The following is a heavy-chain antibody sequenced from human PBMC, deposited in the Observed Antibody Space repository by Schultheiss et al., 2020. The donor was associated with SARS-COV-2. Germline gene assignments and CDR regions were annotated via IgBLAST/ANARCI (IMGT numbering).Heavy chain of an antibody. D-gene: IGHD6-25*01. J-gene: IGHJ4*02. CDR1: GFTFSNAW. Sequence: GGSLRLSCAASGFTFSNAWMSWVRQAPGKGLEWVSSISSSSSYIYYADSVKGRFTISRDNAKNSLYLQMNSLRAEDTAVYYCASPGSSRDYFDYWGQGTLVTVSS. CDR2: ISSSSSYI. V-gene: IGHV3-21*01. CDR3: ASPGSSRDYFDY.